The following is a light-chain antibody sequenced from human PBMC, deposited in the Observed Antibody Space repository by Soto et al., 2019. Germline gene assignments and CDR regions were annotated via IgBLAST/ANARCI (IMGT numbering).Light chain of an antibody. J-gene: IGLJ2*01. CDR3: CSYAGSYTLV. Sequence: QSALTQPRSVSGSPGQSVTISCTGTSSDVGGYNYVSWYQQHPGKDPKLMIYDVSKRPSGVPDRFSGSKSGNTASLTISGLQAEDEDDYYCCSYAGSYTLVFGGGTKVTVL. CDR1: SSDVGGYNY. V-gene: IGLV2-11*01. CDR2: DVS.